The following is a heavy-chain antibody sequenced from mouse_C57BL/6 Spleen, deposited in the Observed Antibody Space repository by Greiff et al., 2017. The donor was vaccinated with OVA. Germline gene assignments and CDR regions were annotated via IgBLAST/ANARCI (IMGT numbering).Heavy chain of an antibody. D-gene: IGHD2-4*01. CDR2: NHPNSGST. V-gene: IGHV1-64*01. CDR3: ARTPLYDYDV. CDR1: GYTFPSSW. J-gene: IGHJ1*03. Sequence: QLNQPGAKLVNLGPSVRWSCRAFGYTFPSSWMPGVRQGPGKGFGWMGMNHPNSGSTNYNEKFKSKATRTVDKSSSTAYMQRSSLTSEDSAVYYCARTPLYDYDVWGTGTTVTVSS.